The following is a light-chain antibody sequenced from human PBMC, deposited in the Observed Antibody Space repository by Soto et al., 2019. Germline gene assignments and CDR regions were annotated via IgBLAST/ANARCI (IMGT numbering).Light chain of an antibody. CDR2: RAS. J-gene: IGKJ4*01. CDR1: QSVSSDY. Sequence: EIVLTQSPGTLSLSPGERATLSCRASQSVSSDYLAWYQQKPGQTPKVLIYRASSRATGIPDRFSGSGSGTDFTLTICRLEPEDFAVYYGQQYGSSPLTFGGGTKVEIK. CDR3: QQYGSSPLT. V-gene: IGKV3-20*01.